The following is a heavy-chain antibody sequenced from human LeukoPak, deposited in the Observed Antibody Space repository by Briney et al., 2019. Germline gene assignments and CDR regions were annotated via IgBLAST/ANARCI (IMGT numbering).Heavy chain of an antibody. CDR3: ARGRSGSSSGWPKRYYFDY. D-gene: IGHD6-19*01. J-gene: IGHJ4*02. Sequence: SETLSLICTVSGFSISSGYYWAWIRQSPEKGLEWIGNVDHSDRTDYKSSLKSRVTISADTSKNQFSLELRSVTAADTAVYYCARGRSGSSSGWPKRYYFDYWGQGTLVTVSS. V-gene: IGHV4-38-2*02. CDR1: GFSISSGYY. CDR2: VDHSDRT.